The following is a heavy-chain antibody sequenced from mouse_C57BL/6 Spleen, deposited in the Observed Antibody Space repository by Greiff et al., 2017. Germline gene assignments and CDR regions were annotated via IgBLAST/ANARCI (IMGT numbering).Heavy chain of an antibody. CDR1: GYTFTSYW. Sequence: VQLQQPGAELVRPGSSVKLSCKASGYTFTSYWMAWVKQRPGQGLEWIGNIYPSDSETHYTQKFKDKATLTVDKSSSTAYMQLSRLTSEDSAVYYCARGITTVAPSSCADWGQGTLVTVSA. J-gene: IGHJ3*01. CDR3: ARGITTVAPSSCAD. V-gene: IGHV1-61*01. CDR2: IYPSDSET. D-gene: IGHD1-1*01.